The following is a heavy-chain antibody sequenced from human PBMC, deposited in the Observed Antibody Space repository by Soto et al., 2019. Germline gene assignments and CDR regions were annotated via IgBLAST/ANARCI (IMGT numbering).Heavy chain of an antibody. CDR2: ISTDKGKT. J-gene: IGHJ4*02. CDR1: GYTFTSFG. Sequence: ASVKVSCKTSGYTFTSFGISWVRQAPGQGLEWMGWISTDKGKTNYAQKFQGRVTMTTDTSTTTAYMELRSLTSDDTAVYYCARDLVPGYTGYSDYWGQGTLVTVSS. D-gene: IGHD5-12*01. V-gene: IGHV1-18*01. CDR3: ARDLVPGYTGYSDY.